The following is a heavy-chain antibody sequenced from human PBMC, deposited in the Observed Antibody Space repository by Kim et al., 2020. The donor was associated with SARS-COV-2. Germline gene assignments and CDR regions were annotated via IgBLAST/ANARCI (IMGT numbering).Heavy chain of an antibody. D-gene: IGHD3-10*01. CDR3: ITEYGSGSYYYYYGMDV. CDR1: GFTFSNAW. V-gene: IGHV3-15*01. CDR2: IKSKTDGGTT. Sequence: GGSLRLSCAASGFTFSNAWMSWVRQAPGKGLEWVARIKSKTDGGTTDYAAPGQGRFTISRDESKSTLYLQMNSVKTEDTDVYYCITEYGSGSYYYYYGMDVWGQGTTVTVSS. J-gene: IGHJ6*02.